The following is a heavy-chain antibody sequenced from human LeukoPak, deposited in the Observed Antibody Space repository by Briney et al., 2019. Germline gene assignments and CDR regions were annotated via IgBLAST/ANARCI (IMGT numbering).Heavy chain of an antibody. CDR2: INPNSGGT. J-gene: IGHJ4*02. D-gene: IGHD1-26*01. V-gene: IGHV1-2*02. CDR3: ARGTDSGSFLSHFDY. Sequence: GASVKVSCKASGHTFTGYYMHWVRQAPGQGLEWMGWINPNSGGTNYAQKFQGRVTMTRDTSISTAYMELSRLRSDDTAVYYCARGTDSGSFLSHFDYWGQGTLVTVSS. CDR1: GHTFTGYY.